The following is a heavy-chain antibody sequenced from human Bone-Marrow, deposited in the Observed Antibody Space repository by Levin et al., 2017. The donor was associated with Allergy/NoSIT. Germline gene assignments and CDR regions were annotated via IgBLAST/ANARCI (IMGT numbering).Heavy chain of an antibody. CDR2: IYHTGST. CDR1: GDSISGSDFY. J-gene: IGHJ4*02. D-gene: IGHD3-10*01. CDR3: ARATYGSGTYPIHS. Sequence: PSETLSLTCNVSGDSISGSDFYWRWIRQSPGKGLEWLGYIYHTGSTYSTPSLRSRLTLSVDTSKNQFSLTMTSVTGADTAIYDCARATYGSGTYPIHSWGRGSLVTVSS. V-gene: IGHV4-30-4*01.